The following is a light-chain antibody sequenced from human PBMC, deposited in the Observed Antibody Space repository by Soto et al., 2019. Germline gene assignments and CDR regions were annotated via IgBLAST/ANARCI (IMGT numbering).Light chain of an antibody. CDR3: AARDDSLSGHWV. CDR1: SSDVGGYNY. V-gene: IGLV2-14*03. J-gene: IGLJ3*02. Sequence: QSVLTQPASVSGSPGQSITISCTGTSSDVGGYNYVSWYQQHPDKAPKLMIHDVSNRPSGVSHRFSGSKSGNSASLTISGLQAEDEADYYCAARDDSLSGHWVFGGGTKVTVL. CDR2: DVS.